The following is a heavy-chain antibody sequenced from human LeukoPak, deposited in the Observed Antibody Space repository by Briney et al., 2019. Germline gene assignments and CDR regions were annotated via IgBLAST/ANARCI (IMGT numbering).Heavy chain of an antibody. CDR1: GYSFTSYW. J-gene: IGHJ6*03. D-gene: IGHD3-10*01. V-gene: IGHV5-51*01. CDR3: ARHSGSTTRLGYYYYYMDV. CDR2: IYPGDSET. Sequence: GESLKISCKGCGYSFTSYWIGWVRQMPGKGLKGMGIIYPGDSETRYSPSFQGQVTISADKSISTAYLQWSSLKASDTAMYYCARHSGSTTRLGYYYYYMDVWGKGTTVTVSS.